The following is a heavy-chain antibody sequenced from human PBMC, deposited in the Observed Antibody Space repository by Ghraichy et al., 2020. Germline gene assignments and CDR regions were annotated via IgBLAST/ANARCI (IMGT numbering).Heavy chain of an antibody. Sequence: GESLNISCAASGFTFSTYWMFWIRQAPGKGLEWVANIRHDGSVKNYGESVEGRFTISRDNAKRSLYLQMNGLRAEDTAVYYCARDATYRDGSSYYDVLDIWGQGTMVTVSS. CDR2: IRHDGSVK. V-gene: IGHV3-7*03. J-gene: IGHJ3*02. D-gene: IGHD3-10*01. CDR1: GFTFSTYW. CDR3: ARDATYRDGSSYYDVLDI.